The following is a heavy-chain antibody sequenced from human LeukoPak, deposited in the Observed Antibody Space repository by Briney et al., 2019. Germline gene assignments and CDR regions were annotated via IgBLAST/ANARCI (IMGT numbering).Heavy chain of an antibody. J-gene: IGHJ4*02. D-gene: IGHD3-3*01. CDR1: GYSISSGYY. CDR2: IYHSGST. CDR3: ATYYTIIDPFDY. V-gene: IGHV4-38-2*02. Sequence: MTSETLSLTCTVSGYSISSGYYWGWIRQPPGKGLEWIGSIYHSGSTHFSPSLKSRVTISVDTSKNQFSLKLSSVTAADTAVYYCATYYTIIDPFDYWGQGTLVTVSS.